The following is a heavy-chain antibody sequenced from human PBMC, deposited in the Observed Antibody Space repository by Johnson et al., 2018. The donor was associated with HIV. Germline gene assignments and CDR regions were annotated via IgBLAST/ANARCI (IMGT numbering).Heavy chain of an antibody. CDR1: GFTFSSYW. Sequence: VQLVESGGGVVQPGRSLRLSCAASGFTFSSYWMSWVRQAPGKGLEWVANIKQDGSEKYYVDSVKGRFTISRDNAKNSLYLQMNSLRAEDTAVYYCAREQWADAFDIWGQGTTVTVSS. V-gene: IGHV3-7*01. CDR3: AREQWADAFDI. D-gene: IGHD6-19*01. J-gene: IGHJ3*02. CDR2: IKQDGSEK.